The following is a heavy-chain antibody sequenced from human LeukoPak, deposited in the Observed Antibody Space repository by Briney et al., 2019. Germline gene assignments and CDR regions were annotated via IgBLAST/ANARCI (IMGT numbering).Heavy chain of an antibody. CDR3: ARVTSVTYYYYYCYMDV. CDR1: GFTFGDYY. Sequence: GGSLRLSCAASGFTFGDYYMSWIRQAPGKGLEWVSYISSSGSTIYYADSVKGRFTISRDNAKNSLYLQMNSLRAEDTAVYYCARVTSVTYYYYYCYMDVWGEGTTVTVSS. CDR2: ISSSGSTI. D-gene: IGHD4-11*01. V-gene: IGHV3-11*04. J-gene: IGHJ6*03.